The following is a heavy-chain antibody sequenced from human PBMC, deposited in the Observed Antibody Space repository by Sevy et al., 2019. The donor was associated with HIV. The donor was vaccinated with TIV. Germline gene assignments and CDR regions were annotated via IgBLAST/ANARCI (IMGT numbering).Heavy chain of an antibody. D-gene: IGHD3-10*01. J-gene: IGHJ6*02. Sequence: GGSLRLSCAASGFTVSSNYMSWVRQAPGKGLEWVSVIYSGGSTYYADSVKGRFTISRDNSKKPLCLQMNSRRAEDTAVCYCARAPLRITIVRGVNVYYYYYGMDVWGQRTTVTVSS. CDR1: GFTVSSNY. CDR2: IYSGGST. CDR3: ARAPLRITIVRGVNVYYYYYGMDV. V-gene: IGHV3-53*01.